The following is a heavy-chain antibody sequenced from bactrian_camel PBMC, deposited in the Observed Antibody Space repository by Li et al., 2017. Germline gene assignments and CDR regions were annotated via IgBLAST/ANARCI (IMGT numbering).Heavy chain of an antibody. CDR3: AAMGAYDSTFNPTLNPSRYNY. D-gene: IGHD3*01. V-gene: IGHV3S57*01. J-gene: IGHJ4*01. Sequence: VQAGGSLRLSCAASGYTYSGGCMGWFRQLPGKEREGVAAIGSGGTVIYTDSVKGRFTLSKDRHKNTLYLQMNSLKPEDTGMYVCAAMGAYDSTFNPTLNPSRYNYWGQGTQVTVS. CDR2: IGSGGTV. CDR1: GYTYSGGC.